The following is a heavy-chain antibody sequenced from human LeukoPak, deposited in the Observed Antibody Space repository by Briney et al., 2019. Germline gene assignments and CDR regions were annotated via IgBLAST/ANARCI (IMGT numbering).Heavy chain of an antibody. CDR1: GGSFSGYY. Sequence: SETLSLTCAVYGGSFSGYYWSWIRQPPGKGLEWIGEINHSGSTNYNPSLKSRVTVSVDTSKNQFSLRLSSVTAADTAVFYCARHGRDGYNYRGVFDNWGQGTLVTVSS. V-gene: IGHV4-34*01. CDR3: ARHGRDGYNYRGVFDN. D-gene: IGHD5-24*01. CDR2: INHSGST. J-gene: IGHJ4*02.